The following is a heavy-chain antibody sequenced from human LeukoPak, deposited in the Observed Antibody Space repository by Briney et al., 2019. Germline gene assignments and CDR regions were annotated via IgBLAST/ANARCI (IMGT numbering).Heavy chain of an antibody. Sequence: SETLSLTCTVSGGSISSSSYYWGWIRQPPGKGLEWIGSIYYSGSTYYNPSLKSRVTISVDTSKNQFSLKLSSVTAADTAVYYCASGVLWFGELSPLDYWGQGTLVTVSS. CDR3: ASGVLWFGELSPLDY. D-gene: IGHD3-10*01. CDR2: IYYSGST. CDR1: GGSISSSSYY. J-gene: IGHJ4*02. V-gene: IGHV4-39*07.